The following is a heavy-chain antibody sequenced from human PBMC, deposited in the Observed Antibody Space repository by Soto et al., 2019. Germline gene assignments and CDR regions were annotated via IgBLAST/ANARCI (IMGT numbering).Heavy chain of an antibody. Sequence: SETLSLTCTVSGGSISSYYGSWIREPPGKGLEWIGYIYYSGITKYSPSLKSRVTISVDTSKNQFSLKLSSVTAADTAVYYCARDSGSGGYSYNYFDPWGQGTLVTVSS. D-gene: IGHD3-10*01. CDR2: IYYSGIT. CDR3: ARDSGSGGYSYNYFDP. CDR1: GGSISSYY. J-gene: IGHJ5*02. V-gene: IGHV4-59*01.